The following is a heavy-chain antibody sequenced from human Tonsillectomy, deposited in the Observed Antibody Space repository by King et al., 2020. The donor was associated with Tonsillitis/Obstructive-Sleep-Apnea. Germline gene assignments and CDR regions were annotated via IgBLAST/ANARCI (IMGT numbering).Heavy chain of an antibody. CDR1: GYSFTSYW. D-gene: IGHD2-2*01. CDR3: ARRGTGPAAPPDY. V-gene: IGHV5-51*01. CDR2: IYPCDCDT. Sequence: VQLVESGAEVKKPGESLKISCKGSGYSFTSYWIGWVRQMPGKGLEWMGIIYPCDCDTRYSPSFQGQVTISADKSISTAYRQRSSLKASDTAMYYCARRGTGPAAPPDYWGQGTLVTVSS. J-gene: IGHJ4*02.